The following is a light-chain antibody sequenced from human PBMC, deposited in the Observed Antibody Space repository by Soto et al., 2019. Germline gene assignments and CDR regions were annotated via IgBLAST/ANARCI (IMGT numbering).Light chain of an antibody. CDR3: QQYGSSLLT. V-gene: IGKV3-20*01. CDR1: QSVSSSY. CDR2: GAS. J-gene: IGKJ3*01. Sequence: EIVLTQSPGTLSLSPGERATLSCRASQSVSSSYLAWYQQKPGQAPRLLIYGASSRAAGIPGRFSGSGSGTDFTLTISRLEPEDFAVYYCQQYGSSLLTFGPGTKVDIK.